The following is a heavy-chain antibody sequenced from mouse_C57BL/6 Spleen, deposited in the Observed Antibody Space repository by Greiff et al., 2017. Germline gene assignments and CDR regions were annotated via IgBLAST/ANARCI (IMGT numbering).Heavy chain of an antibody. CDR2: ISDGGSYT. D-gene: IGHD2-4*01. CDR1: GFTFSSYA. J-gene: IGHJ2*01. Sequence: DVMLVESGGGLVKPGGSLKLSCAASGFTFSSYAMSWVRQTPEKRLEWVATISDGGSYTYYPDNVKGRFTISRDNAKNNLYLQMSHLKSEDTAMYYCARDADYARDFDYWGQGTTLTVSS. CDR3: ARDADYARDFDY. V-gene: IGHV5-4*01.